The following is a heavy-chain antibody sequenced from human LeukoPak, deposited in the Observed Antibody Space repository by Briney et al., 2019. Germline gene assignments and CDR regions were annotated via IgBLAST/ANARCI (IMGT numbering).Heavy chain of an antibody. CDR2: IKQDGSEK. Sequence: GGSLRLSCAASGFTFSSYWMSWVRQAPGNGLEWVANIKQDGSEKYYVHSVKGRFTISRDNAKNSLYLQMNSLRAEDTAVYYCARENIDASGDYYTDYGMDVWGQGTTVTVS. V-gene: IGHV3-7*01. CDR1: GFTFSSYW. CDR3: ARENIDASGDYYTDYGMDV. J-gene: IGHJ6*02. D-gene: IGHD3-10*01.